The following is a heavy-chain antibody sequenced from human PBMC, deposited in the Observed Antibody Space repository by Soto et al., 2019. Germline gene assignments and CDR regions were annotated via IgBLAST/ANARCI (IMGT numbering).Heavy chain of an antibody. CDR2: IYYSGST. Sequence: QLQLQESGPGLVKPSETLSLTCTVSGGSISSSSYYWGWIRQPPGKGLEWIGSIYYSGSTYYNPSLKSRVTISVDTSKNQFSLKLSSVTAADTAVYYCARLGPTIDLPHYYYGMDVWGQGTTVTVSS. CDR1: GGSISSSSYY. D-gene: IGHD3-9*01. CDR3: ARLGPTIDLPHYYYGMDV. J-gene: IGHJ6*02. V-gene: IGHV4-39*01.